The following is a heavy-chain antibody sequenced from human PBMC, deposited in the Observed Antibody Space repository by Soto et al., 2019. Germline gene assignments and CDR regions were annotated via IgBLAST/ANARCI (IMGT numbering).Heavy chain of an antibody. CDR1: GFTFRAYW. V-gene: IGHV3-7*01. CDR2: IKQDGSDK. D-gene: IGHD2-2*01. CDR3: ARYCSSDRCGKGLWDY. J-gene: IGHJ4*02. Sequence: EVQLVESGGGLVQPGGSLRLSCAASGFTFRAYWMCWVRQAPGKGLEWVANIKQDGSDKKYLDSVKGRFTISRDNAKNSLYLQMNSLRAEDTAVYYCARYCSSDRCGKGLWDYWGQGTLVTVSS.